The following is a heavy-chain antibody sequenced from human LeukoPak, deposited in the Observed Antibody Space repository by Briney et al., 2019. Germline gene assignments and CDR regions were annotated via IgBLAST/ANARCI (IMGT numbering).Heavy chain of an antibody. CDR2: INPNSGGT. V-gene: IGHV1-2*02. D-gene: IGHD3-9*01. Sequence: ASVKVSCKASGYTFTSYGISWVRQAPGQGLEWMGWINPNSGGTNYAQKFQGRVGMTRDTSISTAYMELNRLRSDDTAVYYCARDFRKLTEDYFYYYYMDVWGKGTTVTISS. CDR1: GYTFTSYG. CDR3: ARDFRKLTEDYFYYYYMDV. J-gene: IGHJ6*03.